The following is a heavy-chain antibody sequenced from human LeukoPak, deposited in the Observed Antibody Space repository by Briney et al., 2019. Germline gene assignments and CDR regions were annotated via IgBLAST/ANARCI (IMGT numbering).Heavy chain of an antibody. J-gene: IGHJ6*02. V-gene: IGHV4-39*07. CDR2: IYHSGTT. CDR1: GGFITTGSHY. D-gene: IGHD3-10*01. CDR3: ARGERFRHYYYYYGMDV. Sequence: SETLSLTCTVSGGFITTGSHYWGWVRQPPGKGLEWIGSIYHSGTTYYKSSLKSRVTISVDTSKNQFSLKLSSVTAADTAVYYCARGERFRHYYYYYGMDVWGQGTTVTVSS.